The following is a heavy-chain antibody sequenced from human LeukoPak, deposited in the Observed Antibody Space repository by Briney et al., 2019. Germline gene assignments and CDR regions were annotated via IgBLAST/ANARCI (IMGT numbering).Heavy chain of an antibody. CDR2: IYHSGST. J-gene: IGHJ4*02. V-gene: IGHV4-30-2*01. Sequence: PSETLSLTCAVSGGSISSGGYSWSWIRQPPGKGLEGIGYIYHSGSTYYNPSLKSRVTISVDRSKNQFSLKLSSVTAADTAVYYCASLSTGGPGSDDFDYWGQGTLVTVSS. CDR3: ASLSTGGPGSDDFDY. D-gene: IGHD3-10*01. CDR1: GGSISSGGYS.